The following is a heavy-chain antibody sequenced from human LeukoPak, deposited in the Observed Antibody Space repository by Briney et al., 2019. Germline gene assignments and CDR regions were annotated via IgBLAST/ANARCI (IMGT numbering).Heavy chain of an antibody. D-gene: IGHD4-23*01. J-gene: IGHJ4*02. CDR1: GYSFTSYW. CDR2: IYPGDSDT. CDR3: ARRPTVVTTRGYFDN. Sequence: GESLKISCKGSGYSFTSYWIGWVRQMPGKGLEWMGIIYPGDSDTRYSPSLQGQVTISADKSISTAHLQWSSLKASDTAMYYCARRPTVVTTRGYFDNWGQGTLVTVSS. V-gene: IGHV5-51*01.